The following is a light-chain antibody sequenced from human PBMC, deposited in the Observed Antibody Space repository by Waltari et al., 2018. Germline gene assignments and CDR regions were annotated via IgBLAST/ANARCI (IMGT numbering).Light chain of an antibody. V-gene: IGLV1-44*01. CDR1: TSNIGSHP. CDR3: ASWDDSLSVNV. CDR2: VND. Sequence: QSILTQPPSVSGAPGQRVFISCSGSTSNIGSHPVNWYQHPPGAAPRLFIYVNDQRASGVPERVSGSKSGTSASLAISDLQFDDEADYYCASWDDSLSVNVFGSGTKVTVL. J-gene: IGLJ6*01.